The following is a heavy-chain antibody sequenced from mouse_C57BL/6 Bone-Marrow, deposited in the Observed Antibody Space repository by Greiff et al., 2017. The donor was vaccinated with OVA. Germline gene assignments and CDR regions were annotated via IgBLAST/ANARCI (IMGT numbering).Heavy chain of an antibody. V-gene: IGHV10-1*01. CDR1: GFSFNTYA. CDR3: VRKRAYAMDY. D-gene: IGHD3-3*01. CDR2: IRSKSNNYAT. J-gene: IGHJ4*01. Sequence: EAGGGLVQPKGSLKLSCAASGFSFNTYAMNWVRQAPGKGLEWVARIRSKSNNYATYYADSVKDRFTISRDDSESMLYLQMNNLKTEDTAMYYCVRKRAYAMDYWGQGTSVTVSS.